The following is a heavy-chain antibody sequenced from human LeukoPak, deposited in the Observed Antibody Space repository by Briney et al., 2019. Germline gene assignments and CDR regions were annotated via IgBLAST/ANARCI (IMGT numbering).Heavy chain of an antibody. J-gene: IGHJ4*02. Sequence: GGSLRLSCAASGFTFSSYWMSWVRQAPGKGLEWVANIKQDGSEKYYVDSVKGRFTISRDNAKNSLYLQMNSLRAEDTAVYYCASHVFMIVQTFDYWGKGTLVTVSS. V-gene: IGHV3-7*01. CDR3: ASHVFMIVQTFDY. CDR1: GFTFSSYW. D-gene: IGHD3-22*01. CDR2: IKQDGSEK.